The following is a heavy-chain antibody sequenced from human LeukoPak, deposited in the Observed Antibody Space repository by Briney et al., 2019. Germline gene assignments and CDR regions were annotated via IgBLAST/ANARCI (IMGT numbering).Heavy chain of an antibody. D-gene: IGHD3-9*01. J-gene: IGHJ4*02. CDR1: GGAFSSYA. CDR3: ARLSEYYDILTGYATWYYFDY. Sequence: ASVKVSCKASGGAFSSYAISWVRQAPGQGLEWMGIINPSGGSTSYAQKFQGRVTMTRDTSMSTVYMELSSLRSEDTAVYYCARLSEYYDILTGYATWYYFDYWGQGTLVTVSS. V-gene: IGHV1-46*03. CDR2: INPSGGST.